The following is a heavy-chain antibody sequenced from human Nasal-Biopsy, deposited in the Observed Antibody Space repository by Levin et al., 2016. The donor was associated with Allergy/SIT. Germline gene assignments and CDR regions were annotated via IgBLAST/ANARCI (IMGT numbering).Heavy chain of an antibody. CDR3: TKAKVPTNGLFDS. CDR1: GFTFNTHT. J-gene: IGHJ4*02. D-gene: IGHD4/OR15-4a*01. Sequence: GESLKISCAASGFTFNTHTMSWTRQAPGKGLEWVSSITGSDGRTYYADSVRGRFTISRDNSKNTLFLQMDSLRAEDTAMYYCTKAKVPTNGLFDSWGQGTLVTVSS. CDR2: ITGSDGRT. V-gene: IGHV3-23*01.